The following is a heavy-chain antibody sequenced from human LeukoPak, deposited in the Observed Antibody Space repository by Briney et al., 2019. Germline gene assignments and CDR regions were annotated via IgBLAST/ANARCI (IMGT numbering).Heavy chain of an antibody. CDR3: ARSPKDIVVVPAASPLCFDY. J-gene: IGHJ4*02. CDR2: IYPGDSDT. D-gene: IGHD2-2*01. V-gene: IGHV5-51*01. CDR1: GYSLTSYW. Sequence: GESLKISCKGSGYSLTSYWIGWVRQVPGRGLEWMGIIYPGDSDTRYSPSFQGQVTISADKSISTAYLQWSSLKASDTAMYYCARSPKDIVVVPAASPLCFDYWGQGTLVTVSS.